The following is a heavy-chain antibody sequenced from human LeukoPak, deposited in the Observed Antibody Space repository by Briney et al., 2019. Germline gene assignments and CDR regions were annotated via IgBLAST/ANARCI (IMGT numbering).Heavy chain of an antibody. J-gene: IGHJ4*02. D-gene: IGHD6-6*01. CDR2: INHSGST. CDR1: GGSFSGYY. Sequence: SETLSLTCAVYGGSFSGYYWSWIRQPPGKGLEWIGEINHSGSTNYNPSLKSRVTISVDTSKNQFPLNLDSVTAADTAVYYCARAAIRSSTAARPAFFFDYWGQGTLVTVSS. V-gene: IGHV4-34*01. CDR3: ARAAIRSSTAARPAFFFDY.